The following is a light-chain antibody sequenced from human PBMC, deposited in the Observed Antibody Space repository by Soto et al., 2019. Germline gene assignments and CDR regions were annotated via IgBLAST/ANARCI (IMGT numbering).Light chain of an antibody. Sequence: DIQMTQSPSTLSASVGDRVTITCRASQRISSWLAWYQQKPGKAPNLLIYKASNLESRVPSRFSGSGSVTEFTLTISSLQPYDFATYYCQQYDTYPWTFGQGTKVEI. CDR1: QRISSW. CDR2: KAS. CDR3: QQYDTYPWT. V-gene: IGKV1-5*03. J-gene: IGKJ1*01.